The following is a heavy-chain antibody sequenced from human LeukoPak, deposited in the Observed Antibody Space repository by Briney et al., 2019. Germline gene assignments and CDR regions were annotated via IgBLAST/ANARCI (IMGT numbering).Heavy chain of an antibody. Sequence: TGGSLRLSCTASGFTFGDYAMSWVRQAPGKGLEWVSAISGSGGSTYYADSVKGRFTISRDNSKNTLYLQMNSLRAEDTAVYYCAKYLRSGSHHDDDYWGQGTLVTVSS. CDR3: AKYLRSGSHHDDDY. D-gene: IGHD1-26*01. V-gene: IGHV3-23*01. CDR2: ISGSGGST. J-gene: IGHJ4*02. CDR1: GFTFGDYA.